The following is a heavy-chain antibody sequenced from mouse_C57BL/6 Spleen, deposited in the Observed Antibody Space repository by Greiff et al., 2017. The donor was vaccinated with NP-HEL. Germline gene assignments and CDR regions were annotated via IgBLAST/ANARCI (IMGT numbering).Heavy chain of an antibody. V-gene: IGHV1-26*01. J-gene: IGHJ2*01. D-gene: IGHD2-1*01. CDR1: GYTFTDYY. Sequence: VVKPGASVKISCKASGYTFTDYYMNWVKQSHGKSLEWLGDINPNNGGTSYNQKFKGKATLTVDKSSSTAYMELRSLTSEDSAVYYCAVYGNTYWGQGTTLTVSS. CDR2: INPNNGGT. CDR3: AVYGNTY.